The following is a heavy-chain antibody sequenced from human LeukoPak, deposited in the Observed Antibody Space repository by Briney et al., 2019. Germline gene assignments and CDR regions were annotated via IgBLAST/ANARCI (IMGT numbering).Heavy chain of an antibody. CDR2: IYTSGST. CDR1: GGSFSSGSYY. D-gene: IGHD5-12*01. CDR3: ARVPRYSGYDYAFDI. J-gene: IGHJ3*02. V-gene: IGHV4-61*02. Sequence: SEALSLTCTVSGGSFSSGSYYWSWIRQPAGKGLEWIGRIYTSGSTNYNPSLKSRVTISVDTSKNQFSLKLSSVTAADTAVYYCARVPRYSGYDYAFDIWGQGTKVTVSS.